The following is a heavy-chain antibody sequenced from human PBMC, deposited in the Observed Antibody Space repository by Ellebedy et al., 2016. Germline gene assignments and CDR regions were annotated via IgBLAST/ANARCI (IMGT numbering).Heavy chain of an antibody. Sequence: SETLSLTCAVYGGSFSGYYWSWIRQPPGKGLEWIGEINHSGSTNYNPSLKSRVTISVDTSKNQFSLKLSSVTAADTAVYYCASAGYSSGWYQNWGQGTLVTVSS. CDR1: GGSFSGYY. CDR3: ASAGYSSGWYQN. J-gene: IGHJ4*02. V-gene: IGHV4-34*01. D-gene: IGHD6-19*01. CDR2: INHSGST.